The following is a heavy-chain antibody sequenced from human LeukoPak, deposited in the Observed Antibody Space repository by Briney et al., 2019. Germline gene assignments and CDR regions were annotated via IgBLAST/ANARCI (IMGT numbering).Heavy chain of an antibody. V-gene: IGHV3-11*04. CDR1: GFTFSDYY. CDR2: ISYSGGGI. Sequence: GGSLRLSCAASGFTFSDYYMIWSRQAPGTGQERVSYISYSGGGIFYANSVKGRFTTSRDNTKNSLSLQINNLRAEDTALYYCARAAPSNWTDVGDWFDPWRQGTLVTVSS. CDR3: ARAAPSNWTDVGDWFDP. J-gene: IGHJ5*02. D-gene: IGHD1-1*01.